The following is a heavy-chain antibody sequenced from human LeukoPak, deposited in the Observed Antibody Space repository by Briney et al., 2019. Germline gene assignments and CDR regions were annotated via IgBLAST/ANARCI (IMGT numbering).Heavy chain of an antibody. J-gene: IGHJ4*02. Sequence: HPGGSLRLSCAASGFTFSSYAMSWVRQAPGKGLEWVSAISGSGDSTYYADSVKGRFTISRDNSKNTLYLQMNSLRAEDTAVYYCAKLLLLMVRGVIPLFDYWGQGTLVTVSS. CDR1: GFTFSSYA. CDR2: ISGSGDST. D-gene: IGHD3-10*01. CDR3: AKLLLLMVRGVIPLFDY. V-gene: IGHV3-23*01.